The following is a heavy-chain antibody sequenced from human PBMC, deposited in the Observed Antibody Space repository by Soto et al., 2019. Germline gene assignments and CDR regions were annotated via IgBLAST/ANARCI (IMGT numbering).Heavy chain of an antibody. V-gene: IGHV3-30*18. D-gene: IGHD6-19*01. CDR1: GFTFSSYG. J-gene: IGHJ4*02. CDR2: ISYDGSNK. Sequence: QVQLVESGGGVVQPGRSLRLSCAASGFTFSSYGMHWVRQAPGKGLEWVAVISYDGSNKYYADSVKGRFTISRDNSKNTLYRQMNSLRAEDTAGYYCAKDRVGAVAGEYYFDYWGQGTLVTVSS. CDR3: AKDRVGAVAGEYYFDY.